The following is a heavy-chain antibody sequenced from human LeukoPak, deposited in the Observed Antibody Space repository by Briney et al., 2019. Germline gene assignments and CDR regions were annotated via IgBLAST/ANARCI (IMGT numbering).Heavy chain of an antibody. CDR3: ARDSDCSGGSCSLGDFDY. J-gene: IGHJ4*02. CDR2: ITWNGGTI. Sequence: GGSLRLSCAASGFIFDDYGMSWVRQAPGRGLEWVSGITWNGGTIGYADSVKGRFTISRDNAKNSLYLQMNSLRAEDTAVYYCARDSDCSGGSCSLGDFDYWGQGALVTVSS. CDR1: GFIFDDYG. V-gene: IGHV3-20*04. D-gene: IGHD2-15*01.